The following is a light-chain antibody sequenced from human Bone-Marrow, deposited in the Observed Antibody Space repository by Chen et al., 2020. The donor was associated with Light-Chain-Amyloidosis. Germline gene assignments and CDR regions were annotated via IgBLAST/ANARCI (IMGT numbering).Light chain of an antibody. CDR3: QQYGTSPLT. V-gene: IGKV3-20*01. CDR2: GSS. J-gene: IGKJ4*01. CDR1: RTISSNY. Sequence: IVLAQSPGTGALCPGEGGNLSCRASRTISSNYLTWYQHKFGQAPRLLIYGSSSRATGIPYRFTGSRSGTDFTLTINRLEPEDFAMYYCQQYGTSPLTFGGGTKVEIK.